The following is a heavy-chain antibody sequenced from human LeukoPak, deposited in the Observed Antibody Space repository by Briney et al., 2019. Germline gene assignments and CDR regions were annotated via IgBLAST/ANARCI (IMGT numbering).Heavy chain of an antibody. Sequence: SGRSLRLSCAASGFTFSSYGMHWVRQAPGKGLEWVAVISYDGSNKYCADSVKGRFTISRDNSKNTLYLQMNSLRAEDTAVYYCAKDRVIDPYYYYGMDVWGQGTTVTVSS. V-gene: IGHV3-30*18. D-gene: IGHD3-16*02. CDR2: ISYDGSNK. J-gene: IGHJ6*02. CDR3: AKDRVIDPYYYYGMDV. CDR1: GFTFSSYG.